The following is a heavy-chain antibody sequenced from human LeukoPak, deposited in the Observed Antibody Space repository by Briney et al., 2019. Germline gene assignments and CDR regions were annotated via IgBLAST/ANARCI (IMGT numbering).Heavy chain of an antibody. J-gene: IGHJ4*02. Sequence: PSETLSLTCTVSGGSISSGGYYWSWIRQHPGKGLEWIGYIYYSGSTYYNPSLKSRVTISVDTSKNQFSLKLSSVTAADTAVYYCASHHPSGSYYFDYWGQGTLVTVSS. CDR3: ASHHPSGSYYFDY. V-gene: IGHV4-31*03. CDR2: IYYSGST. CDR1: GGSISSGGYY. D-gene: IGHD1-26*01.